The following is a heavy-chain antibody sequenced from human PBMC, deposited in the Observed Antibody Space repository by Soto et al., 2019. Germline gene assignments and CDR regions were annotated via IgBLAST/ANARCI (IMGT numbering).Heavy chain of an antibody. D-gene: IGHD3-16*02. CDR2: IKSKTDGGTT. V-gene: IGHV3-15*07. J-gene: IGHJ4*02. CDR3: TTDPGATYDYVWGSYRQKTPQNHDY. CDR1: GFTFSNAW. Sequence: GGSLRLSCAASGFTFSNAWMNWVRQAPGKGLEWVGRIKSKTDGGTTDYAAPVKGRFTISRDDSKNTLYLQMNSLKTEDTAVYYCTTDPGATYDYVWGSYRQKTPQNHDYWGQGTLVTVSS.